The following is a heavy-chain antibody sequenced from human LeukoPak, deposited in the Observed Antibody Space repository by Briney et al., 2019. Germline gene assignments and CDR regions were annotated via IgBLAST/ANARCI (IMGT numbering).Heavy chain of an antibody. CDR1: GYTFTSYG. Sequence: ASVKVSCKASGYTFTSYGISWVRHSPGQGLEWMGWISAYNGNTNYAQKLQGRVTMTTDTSTSTAYMELRSLRSDDTAVYYCARPMGSGDYEIAGTFDIWGQGTMVTVSS. V-gene: IGHV1-18*01. J-gene: IGHJ3*02. CDR3: ARPMGSGDYEIAGTFDI. CDR2: ISAYNGNT. D-gene: IGHD4-17*01.